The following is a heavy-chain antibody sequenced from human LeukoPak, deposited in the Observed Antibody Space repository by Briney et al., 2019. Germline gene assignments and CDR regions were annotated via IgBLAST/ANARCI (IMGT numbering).Heavy chain of an antibody. CDR3: ARVEEQHLDYYFDY. CDR2: ISAYNGDT. J-gene: IGHJ4*02. Sequence: GASVKVSCKASGFTFTNYGITWVRQAPGQGLEWMGWISAYNGDTNYAQKLRYRVTMTTDTSTSTAYMELRSLRSDDTAVYYCARVEEQHLDYYFDYWGQGTLVTVSS. CDR1: GFTFTNYG. V-gene: IGHV1-18*04. D-gene: IGHD6-13*01.